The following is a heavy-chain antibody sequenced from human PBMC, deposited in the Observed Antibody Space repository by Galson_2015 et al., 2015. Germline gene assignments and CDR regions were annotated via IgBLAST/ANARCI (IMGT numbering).Heavy chain of an antibody. CDR2: ISGGGGST. V-gene: IGHV3-23*01. CDR3: ARQTLTGYYFFEY. D-gene: IGHD3-22*01. Sequence: SLRLSCAASGFTFSSYAMTWVRQAPGKGLEWVSTISGGGGSTYNPESVKGRFTISRDNSKNTLYLQMSGPSADDTAVYYCARQTLTGYYFFEYWGQGTLVTVSS. J-gene: IGHJ4*02. CDR1: GFTFSSYA.